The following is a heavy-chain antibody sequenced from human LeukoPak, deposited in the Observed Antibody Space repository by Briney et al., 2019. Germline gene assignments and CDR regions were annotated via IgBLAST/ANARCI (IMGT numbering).Heavy chain of an antibody. Sequence: GGSLRLSCAAPGFTFRSSGMSWVRQAPGKGLEWVSAISGSGSSTYYADSVRGRFTISRDNSKNTLYLQMNSLRAEDTAIYYCAKDSGRISIATPKNAFDIWGQGTMVTVSS. CDR3: AKDSGRISIATPKNAFDI. D-gene: IGHD3-3*02. J-gene: IGHJ3*02. V-gene: IGHV3-23*01. CDR2: ISGSGSST. CDR1: GFTFRSSG.